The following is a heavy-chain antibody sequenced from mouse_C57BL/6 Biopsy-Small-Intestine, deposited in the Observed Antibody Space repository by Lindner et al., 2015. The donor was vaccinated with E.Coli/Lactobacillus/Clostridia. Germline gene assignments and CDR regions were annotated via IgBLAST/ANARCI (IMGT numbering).Heavy chain of an antibody. CDR2: FHPYNDGT. CDR3: ARRSNYDYAMDY. Sequence: VQLQESGAEVVKPGASVKMSCKASGYTFTTYPIAWMNQNHGKSLEWIGDFHPYNDGTKYNEKFKGKATLTVEKSSNTVYLELSRLTSDDSAVYYCARRSNYDYAMDYWGQGTSVTVSS. V-gene: IGHV1-47*01. J-gene: IGHJ4*01. CDR1: GYTFTTYP. D-gene: IGHD2-5*01.